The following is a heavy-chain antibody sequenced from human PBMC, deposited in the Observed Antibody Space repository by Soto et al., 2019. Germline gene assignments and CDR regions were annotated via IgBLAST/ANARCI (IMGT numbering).Heavy chain of an antibody. CDR3: ARGSEYSSSRGLSDY. J-gene: IGHJ4*02. D-gene: IGHD6-6*01. Sequence: QVQLQESGPGLVKPSETLSLTCTVSGGSISSYYWSWIRQPPGKGLEWIGYTYYSGSTNYNPSLKSRVTISVDTSKDQFSLKLSSVTAADTAVDYCARGSEYSSSRGLSDYWGQGTMVTVSS. CDR2: TYYSGST. CDR1: GGSISSYY. V-gene: IGHV4-59*01.